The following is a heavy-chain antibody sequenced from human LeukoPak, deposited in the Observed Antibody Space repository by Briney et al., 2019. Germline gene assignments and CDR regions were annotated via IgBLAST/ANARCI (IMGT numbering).Heavy chain of an antibody. CDR1: GFTFSNYP. CDR2: ISSSSTYI. J-gene: IGHJ4*02. V-gene: IGHV3-21*01. CDR3: ARDMTTARFDS. D-gene: IGHD4-17*01. Sequence: GGSLRLSCAASGFTFSNYPMDWVRQAPGKGLEWVSYISSSSTYIYYADSVKGRFTISRDNAKNSLYLQMNSLRAEDTAVYYCARDMTTARFDSWGQGTLVTVSS.